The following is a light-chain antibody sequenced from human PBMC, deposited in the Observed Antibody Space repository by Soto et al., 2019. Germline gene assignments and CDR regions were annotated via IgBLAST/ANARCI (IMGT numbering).Light chain of an antibody. CDR2: AAS. CDR1: QGIRND. J-gene: IGKJ1*01. Sequence: AIQMTQSPSSLSASVGDRVTITCRASQGIRNDLGWYQQKPGKAPKLLIYAASSLQTGVPSRFSGSRSGTDFALTISSLQPDDFATYYCQQTDSFPRTFGQGTKVDIK. CDR3: QQTDSFPRT. V-gene: IGKV1-6*01.